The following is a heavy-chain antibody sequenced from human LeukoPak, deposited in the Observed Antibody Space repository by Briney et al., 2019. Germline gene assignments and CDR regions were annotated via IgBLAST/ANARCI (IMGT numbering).Heavy chain of an antibody. CDR3: AKDPPRAAWFSADYTNYGD. J-gene: IGHJ4*02. CDR1: QFIFSTYA. Sequence: GSLRLSCAASQFIFSTYAMSWVRQAPGKGLEWVSGITSSGGSTYYADSVRGRFTISRDNSKNTLYLQMNSLRVEDTAVYYCAKDPPRAAWFSADYTNYGDWGQGTLVTVSS. D-gene: IGHD4-11*01. CDR2: ITSSGGST. V-gene: IGHV3-23*01.